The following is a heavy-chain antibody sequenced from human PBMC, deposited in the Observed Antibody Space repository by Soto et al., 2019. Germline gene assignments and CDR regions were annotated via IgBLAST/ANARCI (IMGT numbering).Heavy chain of an antibody. Sequence: PSETLSLTCAGSGGSISSGGYSWSWIRQPPGKGLEWIGYIYHSGSTYYNPSLKGRVTISVDRSKNQFSLKLTSVTAADTAVYYCARDKITGLFDYWGQGTLVTVSS. CDR1: GGSISSGGYS. D-gene: IGHD2-8*02. CDR2: IYHSGST. CDR3: ARDKITGLFDY. V-gene: IGHV4-30-2*01. J-gene: IGHJ4*02.